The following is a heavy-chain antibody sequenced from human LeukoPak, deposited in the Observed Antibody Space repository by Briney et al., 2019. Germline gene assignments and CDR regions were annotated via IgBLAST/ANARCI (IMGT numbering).Heavy chain of an antibody. D-gene: IGHD3-22*01. CDR3: AKDRFKNYDSSGYYYWH. Sequence: PGGSLRLSCAASGFTFSSYAMSWVRQAPGKGLEWVSAISGSGGSTYYADSVKGRFTISRDNSENTLYLQMNSLRAEDTAVYYCAKDRFKNYDSSGYYYWHWGQGTLVTVSS. J-gene: IGHJ4*02. CDR1: GFTFSSYA. V-gene: IGHV3-23*01. CDR2: ISGSGGST.